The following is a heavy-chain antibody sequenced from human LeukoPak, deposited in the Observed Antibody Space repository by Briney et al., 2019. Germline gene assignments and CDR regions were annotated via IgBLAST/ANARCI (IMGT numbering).Heavy chain of an antibody. J-gene: IGHJ5*02. CDR3: ARDYTIFGVVRNWFDP. D-gene: IGHD3-3*01. CDR1: GYTFTGYY. Sequence: ASVKVSCKASGYTFTGYYMHWVRQAPGHGLEWMGWINPNSGGTNYAQKFQGRVTMTRDTSISTAYMELSRLRSDDTAVYYCARDYTIFGVVRNWFDPWGQGTLVTVSS. CDR2: INPNSGGT. V-gene: IGHV1-2*02.